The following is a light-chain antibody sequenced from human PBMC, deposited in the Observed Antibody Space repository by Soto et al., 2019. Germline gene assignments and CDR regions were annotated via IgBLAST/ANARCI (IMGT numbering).Light chain of an antibody. CDR2: GAS. V-gene: IGKV3-15*01. Sequence: DIVMTQSPATLSLSPGERATLSCRASQTLSPNYLAWYQQKPGQAPRLLIYGASTRATGIPARFSGSGSGTEFTLTISSLQSEDFAVYYCQQYKNWPPITFGQGTRLEIK. CDR1: QTLSPN. J-gene: IGKJ5*01. CDR3: QQYKNWPPIT.